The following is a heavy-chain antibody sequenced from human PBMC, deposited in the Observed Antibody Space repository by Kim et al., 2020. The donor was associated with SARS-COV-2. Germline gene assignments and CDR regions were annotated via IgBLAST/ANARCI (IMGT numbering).Heavy chain of an antibody. V-gene: IGHV4-30-4*01. Sequence: SETLSLTCTVSGGSISSGDYYWSWIRQPPGKGLEWIGYIYYSGSTYYNPSLKSRVTISVDTSKNQFSLKLSSVTAADTAVYYCARDRKYYEILTGYSNYYYYGMDVWGQGTPVTVSS. CDR2: IYYSGST. J-gene: IGHJ6*02. CDR1: GGSISSGDYY. D-gene: IGHD3-9*01. CDR3: ARDRKYYEILTGYSNYYYYGMDV.